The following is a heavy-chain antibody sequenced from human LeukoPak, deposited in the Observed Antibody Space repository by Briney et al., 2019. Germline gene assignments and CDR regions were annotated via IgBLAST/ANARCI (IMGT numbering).Heavy chain of an antibody. J-gene: IGHJ5*02. D-gene: IGHD3-22*01. V-gene: IGHV3-53*01. Sequence: PGGSLRLSCAASGFTVSSNYMSWVRRAPGKGLEWVSVIYSGGSTYYADSVKGRFTISRDNSKNTLYLQMNSLRAEDTAVYYCARDRGMIGFDPWGQGTLVTVSS. CDR1: GFTVSSNY. CDR2: IYSGGST. CDR3: ARDRGMIGFDP.